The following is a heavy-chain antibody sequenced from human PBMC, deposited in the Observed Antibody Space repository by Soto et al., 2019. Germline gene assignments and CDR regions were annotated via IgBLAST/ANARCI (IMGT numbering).Heavy chain of an antibody. CDR1: GFIFSNYG. CDR3: AKVPLRTYYFDY. Sequence: QVQLVDSGGGVVQPGRSLRLSCTASGFIFSNYGTHWVRQAPGKGLEWVAFISYDGSNKYYADSVKDRFTISRDNSKNTLYLEMNSLRAEETAVYFCAKVPLRTYYFDYWGQGTLVTVSS. V-gene: IGHV3-30*18. CDR2: ISYDGSNK. J-gene: IGHJ4*02. D-gene: IGHD3-16*01.